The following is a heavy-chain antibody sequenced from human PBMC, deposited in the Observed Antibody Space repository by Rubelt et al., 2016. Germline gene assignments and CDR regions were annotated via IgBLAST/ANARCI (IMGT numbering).Heavy chain of an antibody. CDR3: ARASSSWLPLYYYYGMDV. J-gene: IGHJ6*02. V-gene: IGHV3-33*01. CDR2: IWYDGSNK. Sequence: QVQLVESGGGVVQPGRSLRLSCAASGFTFSSYGMHWVRQAPGKGLEWVAVIWYDGSNKYYADSVKGRFTISRDNSKNTLYLQMNSLRAVDTAVYYCARASSSWLPLYYYYGMDVWGQGTTVTVSS. CDR1: GFTFSSYG. D-gene: IGHD6-13*01.